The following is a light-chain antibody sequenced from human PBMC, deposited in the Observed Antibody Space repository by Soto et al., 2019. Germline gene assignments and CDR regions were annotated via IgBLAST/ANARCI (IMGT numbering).Light chain of an antibody. CDR3: VQTLQALT. J-gene: IGKJ4*01. CDR1: QSLLHSNGYNY. CDR2: LGS. V-gene: IGKV2-28*01. Sequence: DIVMTQSPLSLPVTPGEPASISCRSSQSLLHSNGYNYLDWYLQKPGQSPQLLIYLGSSRASGVPDRFSRSGSGTDFTLKISRVEAEDFGIYYCVQTLQALTFGGGTKVEIK.